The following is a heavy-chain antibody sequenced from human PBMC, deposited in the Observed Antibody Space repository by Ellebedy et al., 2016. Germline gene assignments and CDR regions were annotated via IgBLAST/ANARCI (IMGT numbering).Heavy chain of an antibody. CDR2: ISYDGSNK. Sequence: GESLKISCAASGFTFSSYAMHWVRQAPGKGLEWVTFISYDGSNKFYADSVKGRFTISRDNSKNTLYLQMNSLRAEDTAVYYCARGGYYDSSGYYYFEYWGQGTLVTVSS. CDR3: ARGGYYDSSGYYYFEY. V-gene: IGHV3-30-3*01. J-gene: IGHJ4*02. D-gene: IGHD3-22*01. CDR1: GFTFSSYA.